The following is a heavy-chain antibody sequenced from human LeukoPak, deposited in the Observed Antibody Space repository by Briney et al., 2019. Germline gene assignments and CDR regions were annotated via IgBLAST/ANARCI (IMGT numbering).Heavy chain of an antibody. V-gene: IGHV3-53*04. J-gene: IGHJ6*02. CDR2: IYSGGST. Sequence: GGSLRLSCAASGFTFSNTWMNWVRQTPGKGLEWVSVIYSGGSTYYADSVKGRFTISRHNSKNTLYLQMNSLRAEDTAVYYCATHSSSWYVGYYYYGMGVWGQGTTVTVSS. CDR1: GFTFSNTW. CDR3: ATHSSSWYVGYYYYGMGV. D-gene: IGHD6-13*01.